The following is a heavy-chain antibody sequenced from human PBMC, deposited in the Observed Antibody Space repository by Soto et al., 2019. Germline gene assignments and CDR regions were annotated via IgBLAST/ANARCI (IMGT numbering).Heavy chain of an antibody. V-gene: IGHV4-30-4*01. CDR1: GGSISSGNYY. CDR2: ISYSGST. CDR3: ATMGTTATRLYYFDF. J-gene: IGHJ4*02. D-gene: IGHD4-17*01. Sequence: QVQLPESGPGLVKPSQTLSLTCTVSGGSISSGNYYWSWIRQPPGKGLEWIGFISYSGSTYYNLSLKSRITISVDTSKNQFSLNLSFVTAADTAVYNWATMGTTATRLYYFDFWGPGTLVTVSS.